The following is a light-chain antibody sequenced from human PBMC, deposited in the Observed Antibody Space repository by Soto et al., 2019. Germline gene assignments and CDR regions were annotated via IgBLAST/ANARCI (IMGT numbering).Light chain of an antibody. J-gene: IGKJ5*01. V-gene: IGKV1-9*01. CDR2: AAS. CDR1: QGISSY. CDR3: QQLNSYPIT. Sequence: DIQLTQSPCLLSASVGDRVTITCRASQGISSYLAWYQQKPGKAPKLLIYAASTLQSGVPSRFSGSGSGTEFTLTISRLQPEDFATYYCQQLNSYPITFGQGTRLEIK.